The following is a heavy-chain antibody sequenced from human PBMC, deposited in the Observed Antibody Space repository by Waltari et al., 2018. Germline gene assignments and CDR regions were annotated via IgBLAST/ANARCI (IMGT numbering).Heavy chain of an antibody. CDR2: IIPIFGTA. D-gene: IGHD2-2*01. CDR1: GGTFSSYA. J-gene: IGHJ4*02. V-gene: IGHV1-69*13. Sequence: QVQLVQSGAEVKKPGSSVKVSCKASGGTFSSYAISWVRQAPGQGLEWMGGIIPIFGTANYAQKFQGRVTITADESTSTAYMALSSLRSEDTAVYYCAREGYCSSTSCPNEYYYFDYWGQGTLVTVSS. CDR3: AREGYCSSTSCPNEYYYFDY.